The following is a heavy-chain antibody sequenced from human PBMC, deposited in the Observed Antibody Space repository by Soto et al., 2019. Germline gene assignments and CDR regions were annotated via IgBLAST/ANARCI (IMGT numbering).Heavy chain of an antibody. CDR3: ARAYCTNGVCSHFDY. J-gene: IGHJ4*02. D-gene: IGHD2-8*01. CDR1: GGTFSSYT. V-gene: IGHV1-69*02. Sequence: SVKVSCKASGGTFSSYTISWVRQAPGQGLEWMGRIIPILGIANYAQKFQGRVTITADKSTSTAYMELSSLRSEDTAVYHCARAYCTNGVCSHFDYWGQGTLVTVSS. CDR2: IIPILGIA.